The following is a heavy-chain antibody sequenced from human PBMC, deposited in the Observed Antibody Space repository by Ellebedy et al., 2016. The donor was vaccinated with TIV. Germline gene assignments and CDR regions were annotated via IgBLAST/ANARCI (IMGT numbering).Heavy chain of an antibody. CDR3: ASHRGNTFGPYDY. V-gene: IGHV4-34*01. D-gene: IGHD5-18*01. Sequence: MPSETLSLTCGIYGGSLSGHYWSWIRQPPGKGLEWIGEINHSGSTNYNPSLKRLVTISVDTSKNQFSLRLRSVTAADTAVYFCASHRGNTFGPYDYWGQGTLVTVSS. CDR1: GGSLSGHY. J-gene: IGHJ4*02. CDR2: INHSGST.